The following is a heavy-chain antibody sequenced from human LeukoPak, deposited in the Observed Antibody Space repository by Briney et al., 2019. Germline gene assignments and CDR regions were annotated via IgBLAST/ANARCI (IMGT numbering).Heavy chain of an antibody. Sequence: GGSLRLSCAASGFTFSSYSMNWVRQAPGKGLEWVAVISYDGSNKYYADSVKGRFTISRDNSKNTLYLQMNSLRAEDTAVYYCARDRVGATDYFDYWGQGTLVTVSS. D-gene: IGHD1-26*01. CDR2: ISYDGSNK. CDR3: ARDRVGATDYFDY. V-gene: IGHV3-30*03. CDR1: GFTFSSYS. J-gene: IGHJ4*02.